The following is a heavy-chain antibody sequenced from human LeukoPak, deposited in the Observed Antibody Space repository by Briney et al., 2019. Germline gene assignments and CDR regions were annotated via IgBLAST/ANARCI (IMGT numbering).Heavy chain of an antibody. CDR3: ARAAAMVTWVFDY. CDR1: GFTFSSYS. J-gene: IGHJ4*02. Sequence: GGSLRLSCAASGFTFSSYSMNWVRQAPGKGLEWVSSISSSSSYIYYSDSVKGRFTISRDNAKNSLYLQMNSLRAEDTAVYYCARAAAMVTWVFDYWGQGTLVTVSS. V-gene: IGHV3-21*01. CDR2: ISSSSSYI. D-gene: IGHD5-18*01.